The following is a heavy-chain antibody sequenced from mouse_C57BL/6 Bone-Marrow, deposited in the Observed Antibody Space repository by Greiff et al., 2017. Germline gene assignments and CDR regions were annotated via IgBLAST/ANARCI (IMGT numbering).Heavy chain of an antibody. CDR3: ARNGGYGYDGGGYYFDY. V-gene: IGHV2-2*01. CDR1: GFSLTSYG. CDR2: IWSGGST. J-gene: IGHJ2*01. D-gene: IGHD2-2*01. Sequence: QVQLKQSGPGLVQPSQSLSITCTVSGFSLTSYGVHWVRQSPGKGLEWLGVIWSGGSTDYNAAFISRLSISKDNSTSQVFFKMNSLQADDTAIYYCARNGGYGYDGGGYYFDYWGQGTTLTVSS.